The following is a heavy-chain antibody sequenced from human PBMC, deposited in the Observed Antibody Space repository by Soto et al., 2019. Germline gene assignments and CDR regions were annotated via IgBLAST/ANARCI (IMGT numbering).Heavy chain of an antibody. J-gene: IGHJ4*02. CDR2: IYSGGST. Sequence: GGSLRLSCAASRFTVSSNYMSWVRQAPGKGLEWVSVIYSGGSTYYADSVKGRFTISRDNSKNTLYLQMNSLRAEDTAVYYCAKLSSGWFGPFDYWGQGTLVTVSS. D-gene: IGHD6-19*01. V-gene: IGHV3-53*01. CDR3: AKLSSGWFGPFDY. CDR1: RFTVSSNY.